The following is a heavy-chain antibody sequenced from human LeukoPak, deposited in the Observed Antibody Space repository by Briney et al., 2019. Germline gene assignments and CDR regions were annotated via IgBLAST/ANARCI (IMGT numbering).Heavy chain of an antibody. Sequence: SVKVSCKASGGTFSSYAISWVRQAPGQGLEWMGRIIPILGIANYAQKFQGRVTITADKSTSTAYMELSSLRSEDTAVYYCARVLGDGYNNFDYWGQGTLVTVSS. J-gene: IGHJ4*02. CDR2: IIPILGIA. CDR1: GGTFSSYA. CDR3: ARVLGDGYNNFDY. D-gene: IGHD5-24*01. V-gene: IGHV1-69*04.